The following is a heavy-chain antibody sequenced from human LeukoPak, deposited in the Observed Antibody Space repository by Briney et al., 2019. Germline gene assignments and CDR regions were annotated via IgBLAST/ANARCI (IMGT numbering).Heavy chain of an antibody. Sequence: ASVKVSCKASGYTFTSYGISWVRQAPGQGLEWMGWVSTYNGNTKYAQNLQGRVTTTTDTSTSTAYMELRSLRSDDTAMYYCAGKSTGSYSPPINYWGQGTRVTVP. CDR3: AGKSTGSYSPPINY. V-gene: IGHV1-18*01. J-gene: IGHJ4*02. CDR2: VSTYNGNT. CDR1: GYTFTSYG. D-gene: IGHD3-10*01.